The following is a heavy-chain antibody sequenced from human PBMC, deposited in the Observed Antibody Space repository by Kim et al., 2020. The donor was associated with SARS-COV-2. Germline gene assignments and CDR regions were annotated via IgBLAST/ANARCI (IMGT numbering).Heavy chain of an antibody. J-gene: IGHJ6*02. CDR3: ARLGGSTATINYGLDV. Sequence: GESLQISCKGSGFTFTSYWIGWVRQMPGKGLEWMGIIHPIDSDTRYSPSFQGQVTISVDRSTSNAYMQWSSLKASDTAIYYCARLGGSTATINYGLDVWGQGTTVTVSS. D-gene: IGHD2-21*02. V-gene: IGHV5-51*01. CDR2: IHPIDSDT. CDR1: GFTFTSYW.